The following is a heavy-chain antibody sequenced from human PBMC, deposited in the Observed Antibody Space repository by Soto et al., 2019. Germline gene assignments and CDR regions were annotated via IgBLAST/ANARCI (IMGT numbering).Heavy chain of an antibody. D-gene: IGHD2-15*01. J-gene: IGHJ3*02. V-gene: IGHV1-69*13. CDR1: GGTFSSYA. CDR3: ARAMVVGATGAFDI. Sequence: SVKVSCKASGGTFSSYAISWVRQAPGQGLEWMGGIIPIFGTANYAQKFQGRVTITADESMNTAYMELSSLRSEDTAVYYCARAMVVGATGAFDIWGQGTMVTVSS. CDR2: IIPIFGTA.